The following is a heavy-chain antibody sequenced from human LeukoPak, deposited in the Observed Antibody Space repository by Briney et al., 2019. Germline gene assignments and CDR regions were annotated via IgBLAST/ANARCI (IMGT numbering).Heavy chain of an antibody. V-gene: IGHV1-18*04. Sequence: RASVKVSCKASGYTFTGYYMYWMRQAPGQGLEWMGWISAYNGNTNYAQKLQGRVTMTTDTSTSTAYMELRSLRSDDTAVYYCAREKDGSGSYWGQGTLVTVSS. CDR1: GYTFTGYY. CDR2: ISAYNGNT. CDR3: AREKDGSGSY. D-gene: IGHD3-10*01. J-gene: IGHJ4*02.